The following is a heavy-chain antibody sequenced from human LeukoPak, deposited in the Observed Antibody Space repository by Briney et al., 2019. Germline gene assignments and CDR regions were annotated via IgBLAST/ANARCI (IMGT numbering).Heavy chain of an antibody. CDR1: GGSFSGYY. V-gene: IGHV4-34*01. D-gene: IGHD3-22*01. CDR3: ARGRSPIHAYYYDSSGYYLDY. CDR2: INHSGST. Sequence: SETLSLTCAVYGGSFSGYYWSWIRQPPGKGLEWIGEINHSGSTNYNPSLKSRVTISVDTSKNQFSLKLSSVTAADTAVYYCARGRSPIHAYYYDSSGYYLDYWGQGTLVTVSS. J-gene: IGHJ4*02.